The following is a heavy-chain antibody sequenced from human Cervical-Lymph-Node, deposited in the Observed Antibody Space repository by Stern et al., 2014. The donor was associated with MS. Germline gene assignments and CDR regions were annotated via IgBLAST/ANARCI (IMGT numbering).Heavy chain of an antibody. CDR2: INPNGSVT. CDR1: GYTFTNYY. D-gene: IGHD3-16*01. Sequence: MQLVESGPEVKKPGASVMVSCKTSGYTFTNYYIHWVRQAPGQGLEWMGIINPNGSVTASAQKFQGRLTVTRDTSTTTVYMRLITLTSEDTAMYYCTRAVGGVGREWGQGTLVFVSS. J-gene: IGHJ4*02. V-gene: IGHV1-46*01. CDR3: TRAVGGVGRE.